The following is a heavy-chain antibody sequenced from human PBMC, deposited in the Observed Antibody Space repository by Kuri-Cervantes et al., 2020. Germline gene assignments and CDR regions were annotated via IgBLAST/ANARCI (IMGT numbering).Heavy chain of an antibody. CDR2: ISAYNGNT. J-gene: IGHJ6*02. CDR1: GYTFTSYG. D-gene: IGHD3-22*01. CDR3: ARVPYDSSGYGMDV. V-gene: IGHV1-18*01. Sequence: ASVKVSCKPSGYTFTSYGISWVRQAPGQGLEWMGWISAYNGNTNYAQKLQGRVTMTRDTSTSTVYMELSSLRSEDTAVYYCARVPYDSSGYGMDVWGQGTTVTVSS.